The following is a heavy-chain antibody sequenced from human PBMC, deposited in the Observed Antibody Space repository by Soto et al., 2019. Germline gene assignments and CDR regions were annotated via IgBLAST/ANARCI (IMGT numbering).Heavy chain of an antibody. V-gene: IGHV6-1*01. J-gene: IGHJ3*02. CDR2: TYYRSKWYN. CDR1: GDSVSSNSAA. CDR3: AREFVASSSWCEGEWAFDI. Sequence: SQTLSLTCAISGDSVSSNSAAWNWIRQSPSRGLEWLGRTYYRSKWYNDYAVSVKSRITINPDTSKNQFSLQLNSVTPEDTAVYYCAREFVASSSWCEGEWAFDIWGQGTMVTVSS. D-gene: IGHD6-13*01.